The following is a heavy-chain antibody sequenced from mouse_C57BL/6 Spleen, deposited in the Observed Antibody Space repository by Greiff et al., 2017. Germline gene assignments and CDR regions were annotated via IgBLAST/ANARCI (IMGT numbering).Heavy chain of an antibody. CDR3: ASRRYYDYDEGYYYAMDY. J-gene: IGHJ4*01. Sequence: VQLQQSGPELVKPGASVKIPCKASGYTFTDYNMDWVKQSHGKSLEWIGDINPNNGGTIYNQKFKGKATLTVDKSSSTAYMELRSLTSEDTAVYYCASRRYYDYDEGYYYAMDYWGQGTSVTVSS. D-gene: IGHD2-4*01. CDR1: GYTFTDYN. V-gene: IGHV1-18*01. CDR2: INPNNGGT.